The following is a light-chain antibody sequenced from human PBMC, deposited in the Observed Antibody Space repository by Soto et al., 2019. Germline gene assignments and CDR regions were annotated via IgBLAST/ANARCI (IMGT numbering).Light chain of an antibody. CDR2: KAS. V-gene: IGKV1-5*03. J-gene: IGKJ1*01. CDR3: QHYKSYPWT. CDR1: QTIDSW. Sequence: DIQMTQSPSTLSASVGDRVTITCRANQTIDSWLAWYQQKSGKVPKLLIHKASSLQSGVPSRFSGSGSGTEFPLTISSLQPDDFATYYCQHYKSYPWTFGQGTRVEIK.